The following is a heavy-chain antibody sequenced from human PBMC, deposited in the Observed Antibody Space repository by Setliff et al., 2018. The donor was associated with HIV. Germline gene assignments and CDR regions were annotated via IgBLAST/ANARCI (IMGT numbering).Heavy chain of an antibody. V-gene: IGHV4-34*01. CDR3: ARTGFYDFWSDYYLYYFDY. CDR2: SNHVGRT. CDR1: GGSLSGHY. Sequence: KTSETLSLTCAVYGGSLSGHYWSWIRQPPGKGLEWIGESNHVGRTNYNPSLKSRVTISVDTSKNQFSLKLSSVTAADTAVYYCARTGFYDFWSDYYLYYFDYWGQG. D-gene: IGHD3-3*01. J-gene: IGHJ4*02.